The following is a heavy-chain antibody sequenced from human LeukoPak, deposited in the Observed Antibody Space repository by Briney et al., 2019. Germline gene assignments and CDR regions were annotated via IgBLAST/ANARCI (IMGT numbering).Heavy chain of an antibody. V-gene: IGHV4-4*08. J-gene: IGHJ2*01. D-gene: IGHD3-22*01. CDR3: ARRRYYDSSGYYPVSGYFDL. CDR1: GGSIFSYY. CDR2: IYPDEVT. Sequence: PSETLSLTCTVSGGSIFSYYWNWIRQSPGKGLEWIGYIYPDEVTSFNPSLGSRGAISIHTSRNQFSLRLMSVTAADTAIYYCARRRYYDSSGYYPVSGYFDLWGRGTLVTVSS.